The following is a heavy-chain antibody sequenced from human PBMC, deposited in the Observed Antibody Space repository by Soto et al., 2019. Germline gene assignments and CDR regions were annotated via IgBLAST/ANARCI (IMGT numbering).Heavy chain of an antibody. CDR2: IYYSGST. V-gene: IGHV4-61*01. CDR1: GGSVRSVSYY. D-gene: IGHD2-2*01. Sequence: PPATLSLTCTVSGGSVRSVSYYWSWIRQPPGKGLEWIGYIYYSGSTNYNPSLKSRVTMSVDTSKNQFSLKLSSVTAADTAVYYCSIDCSIVPCHGFDPWCQGIPVTV. J-gene: IGHJ5*02. CDR3: SIDCSIVPCHGFDP.